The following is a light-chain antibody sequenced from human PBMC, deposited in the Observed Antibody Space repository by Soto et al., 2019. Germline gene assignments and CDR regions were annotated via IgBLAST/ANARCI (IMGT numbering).Light chain of an antibody. J-gene: IGLJ3*02. CDR3: RAYVARSTLV. V-gene: IGLV2-14*01. Sequence: QSVLTQPVSVSGSAAESITISYSGTMRDVGAYNLVSWYQQHPGTAPKLIIYEVRNRPSGISSRFSGSRSGHTASLTISGLLSEDEGDYYCRAYVARSTLVFGGGPSVTVL. CDR1: MRDVGAYNL. CDR2: EVR.